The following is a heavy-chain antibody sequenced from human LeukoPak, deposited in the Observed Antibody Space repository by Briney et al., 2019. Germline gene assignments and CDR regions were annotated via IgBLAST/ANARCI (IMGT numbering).Heavy chain of an antibody. Sequence: PSETLSLICAVYGGSFSGYYWSWIRQPPGKGLEWIGEINHSGSTNYNPSLKSRVTISVDTSKNQFSLKLSSVTAADTAVYYCASGLLGRVIPPDFDYWGQGTLVTVSS. CDR2: INHSGST. V-gene: IGHV4-34*01. CDR3: ASGLLGRVIPPDFDY. D-gene: IGHD3-16*02. J-gene: IGHJ4*02. CDR1: GGSFSGYY.